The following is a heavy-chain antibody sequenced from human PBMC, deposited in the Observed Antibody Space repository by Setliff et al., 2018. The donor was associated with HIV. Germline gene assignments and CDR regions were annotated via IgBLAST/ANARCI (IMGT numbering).Heavy chain of an antibody. D-gene: IGHD3-10*01. J-gene: IGHJ4*02. CDR1: GFIFSDYG. V-gene: IGHV3-33*01. CDR2: IYNDGVNR. Sequence: GGSLRLSCAAAGFIFSDYGIHWVRQAPGKGLEWVAVIYNDGVNRYFGDFVEGRFTITRENAKNSLYLQMNSLRAEETAVYYCARARNYYGSGSYYWGQGTLVTVSS. CDR3: ARARNYYGSGSYY.